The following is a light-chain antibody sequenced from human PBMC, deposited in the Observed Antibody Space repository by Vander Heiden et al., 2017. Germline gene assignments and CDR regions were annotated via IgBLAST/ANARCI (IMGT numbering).Light chain of an antibody. CDR3: QQCNNWPYT. V-gene: IGKV3-15*01. J-gene: IGKJ2*01. Sequence: EIVMTHSPATLSVSPGERATLSCRASQSVSSNLAWYQQKPGQAPRLLISGASTRATGIPARFSGSGSGTEFTLTISSLQSEDFAVYYCQQCNNWPYTFGQGTKLEIK. CDR2: GAS. CDR1: QSVSSN.